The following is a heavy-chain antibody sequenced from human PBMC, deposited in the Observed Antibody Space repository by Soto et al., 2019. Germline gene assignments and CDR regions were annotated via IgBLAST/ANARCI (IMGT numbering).Heavy chain of an antibody. J-gene: IGHJ4*02. Sequence: SETLSLTCTVYGGSLSSYYWSWIRQPPGKGLEWIGYIYYSGSTNYNPSLKSRVTISVDTSKNQFSLKLSSVTAADTAVYYCLFALISAATTVSFYFCGQGTLVPGSS. V-gene: IGHV4-59*01. CDR3: LFALISAATTVSFYF. CDR1: GGSLSSYY. D-gene: IGHD1-1*01. CDR2: IYYSGST.